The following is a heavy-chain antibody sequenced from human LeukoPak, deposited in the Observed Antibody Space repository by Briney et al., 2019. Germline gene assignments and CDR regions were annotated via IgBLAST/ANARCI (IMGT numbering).Heavy chain of an antibody. V-gene: IGHV1-69*06. D-gene: IGHD4-17*01. Sequence: GASVKVSCKASGGTFSSYAISWVRQAPGQGLEWMGGIIPIFGTAIYAQKFQGRVTMTEDTSTDTAYMELSSLRSEDTAVYYCATVSRFGDYALDAFDIWGQGTMVTVS. CDR1: GGTFSSYA. CDR2: IIPIFGTA. J-gene: IGHJ3*02. CDR3: ATVSRFGDYALDAFDI.